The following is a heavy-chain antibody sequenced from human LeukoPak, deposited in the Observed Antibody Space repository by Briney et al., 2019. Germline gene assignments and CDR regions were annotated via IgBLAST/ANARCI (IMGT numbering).Heavy chain of an antibody. J-gene: IGHJ4*02. Sequence: SETLSLTCTVSGGSISSRSYYWAWTRQPPGKGPEWIGSVNYSGKTYYNSSLKSRVTISVDTSKNQFSLKLSSVTAADTAVYYCARLDIAVTGNTFDYWGQGTLVTVSS. D-gene: IGHD6-19*01. CDR1: GGSISSRSYY. CDR2: VNYSGKT. V-gene: IGHV4-39*01. CDR3: ARLDIAVTGNTFDY.